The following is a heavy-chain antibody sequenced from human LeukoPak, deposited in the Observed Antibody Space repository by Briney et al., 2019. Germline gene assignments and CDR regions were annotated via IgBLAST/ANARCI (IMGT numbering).Heavy chain of an antibody. V-gene: IGHV3-30*18. D-gene: IGHD1-7*01. CDR3: AKDTGWNYGGAFDI. J-gene: IGHJ3*02. CDR2: ISYDGSNK. Sequence: PGGSLRLSCAASGFTFSSYGMHWVRQAPGKGLEWVAVISYDGSNKYYADSVKGRFSISRDTSKNTLYLQMNSLRAEDTAVYYCAKDTGWNYGGAFDIWGQGTMVTVSS. CDR1: GFTFSSYG.